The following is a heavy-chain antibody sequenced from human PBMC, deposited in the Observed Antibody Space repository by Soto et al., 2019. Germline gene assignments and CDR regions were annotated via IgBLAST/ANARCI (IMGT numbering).Heavy chain of an antibody. Sequence: PGGSLRLSCAASGFIFSDYWMSWVRQAPGKGPEWVANIKFDGSEKQYVDSVRGRFTISRDNSRNSLFLQMNGLRAGDTAVYYCVKDGGYCSSSTCYSPRNHYFDSWGQGTLVTVSS. CDR3: VKDGGYCSSSTCYSPRNHYFDS. CDR1: GFIFSDYW. D-gene: IGHD2-2*01. J-gene: IGHJ4*02. V-gene: IGHV3-7*03. CDR2: IKFDGSEK.